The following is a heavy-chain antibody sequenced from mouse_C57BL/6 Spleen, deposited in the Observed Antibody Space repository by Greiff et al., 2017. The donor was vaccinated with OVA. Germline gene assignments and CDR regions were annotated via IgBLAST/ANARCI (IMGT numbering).Heavy chain of an antibody. CDR2: IYPGDGDT. CDR1: GYAFSSSW. Sequence: QVQLQQSGPELVKPGASVKISCKASGYAFSSSWMNWVKQRPGKGLEWIGRIYPGDGDTNYNGKFKGKATLTADKSSSTAYMQLSSLTSEDSAVYFCARGGIYYSKANVWGTGTTVTVSS. V-gene: IGHV1-82*01. CDR3: ARGGIYYSKANV. D-gene: IGHD2-5*01. J-gene: IGHJ1*03.